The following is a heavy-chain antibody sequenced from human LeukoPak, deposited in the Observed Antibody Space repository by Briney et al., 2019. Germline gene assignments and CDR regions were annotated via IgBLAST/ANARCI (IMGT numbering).Heavy chain of an antibody. J-gene: IGHJ4*01. CDR1: GFTFDDYA. CDR3: AKDGSSSGSTGHFDY. D-gene: IGHD6-19*01. CDR2: ISWDGGST. V-gene: IGHV3-43D*03. Sequence: GGSLRLSCVASGFTFDDYAMHWIRQAPGKGPEWVSLISWDGGSTYYADSVKGRFIIYRDNSKNSLYLQMNSLRAEDTALYYCAKDGSSSGSTGHFDYWGHGTLVTVSS.